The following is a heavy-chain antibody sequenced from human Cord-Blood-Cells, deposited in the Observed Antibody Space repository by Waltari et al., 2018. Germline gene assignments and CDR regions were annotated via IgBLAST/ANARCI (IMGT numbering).Heavy chain of an antibody. CDR2: INHSGST. Sequence: QVQLQQWGAGLLKPSETLSLTCAGYGGSFSGSYWSWIRQPPGKGLEWIGEINHSGSTNYNPSLKSRVTISVDTSKNQFSLKLSSVTAADTAVYYCAGSGYSSSWYDTWGQGTLVTVSS. V-gene: IGHV4-34*01. J-gene: IGHJ5*02. D-gene: IGHD6-13*01. CDR3: AGSGYSSSWYDT. CDR1: GGSFSGSY.